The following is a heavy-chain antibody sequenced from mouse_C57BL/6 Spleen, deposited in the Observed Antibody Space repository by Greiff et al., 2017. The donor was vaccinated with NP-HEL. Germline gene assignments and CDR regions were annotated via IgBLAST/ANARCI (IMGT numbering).Heavy chain of an antibody. J-gene: IGHJ2*01. Sequence: QVQLQQPGAELVKPGASVKLSCKASGYTFTSYWMHWVKQRPGRGLEWIGRIHPNCGGPKYNEKFKSKATLTVDKPSSTAYMHLSSLTSEDSAVYYCANNYSDYWGQGTTLTVSS. D-gene: IGHD2-12*01. V-gene: IGHV1-72*01. CDR1: GYTFTSYW. CDR3: ANNYSDY. CDR2: IHPNCGGP.